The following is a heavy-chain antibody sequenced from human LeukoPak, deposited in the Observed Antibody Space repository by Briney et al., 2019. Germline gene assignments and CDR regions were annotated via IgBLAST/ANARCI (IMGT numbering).Heavy chain of an antibody. CDR1: GFTFSSYS. V-gene: IGHV3-21*01. CDR3: ARLLPRSGSSWDDY. Sequence: GGSLRLSCAASGFTFSSYSVNWVRRAPGKGLEWVSSISSSSSYIYYADSVKGRFTISRDNAKNSLYLQMNSLRAEDTAVYYCARLLPRSGSSWDDYWGQGTLVTVSS. CDR2: ISSSSSYI. J-gene: IGHJ4*02. D-gene: IGHD6-13*01.